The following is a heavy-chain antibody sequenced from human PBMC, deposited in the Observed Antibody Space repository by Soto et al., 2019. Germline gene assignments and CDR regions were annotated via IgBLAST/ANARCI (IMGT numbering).Heavy chain of an antibody. CDR1: GLRGTNAW. CDR2: SKPKTDHGETI. V-gene: IGHV3-15*01. D-gene: IGHD3-3*01. CDR3: STAGQWYFWTASYFEH. J-gene: IGHJ4*02. Sequence: GGCLRLACAASGLRGTNAWLSWCREIPGKGLEWVGSSKPKTDHGETIQYAASVKGRFIISRDDSKDILYLEMNSLKTDDTGVYYCSTAGQWYFWTASYFEHWGQGT.